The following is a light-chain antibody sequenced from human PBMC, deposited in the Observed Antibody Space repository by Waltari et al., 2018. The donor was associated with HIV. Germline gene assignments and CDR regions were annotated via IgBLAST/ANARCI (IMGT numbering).Light chain of an antibody. V-gene: IGKV1-5*03. CDR3: QQYSTHYG. Sequence: DVQLTQSPSNLSASVGDTVVITCRASQNIDNWLAWYLQKPGRAPKLLVSRASILESGVSSRVSGSGSGTEFTLTIRSLQPDDVGAYYCQQYSTHYGFGQGTRVE. J-gene: IGKJ2*01. CDR2: RAS. CDR1: QNIDNW.